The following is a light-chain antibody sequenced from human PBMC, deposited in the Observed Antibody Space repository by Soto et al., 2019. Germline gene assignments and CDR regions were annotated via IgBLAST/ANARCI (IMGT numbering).Light chain of an antibody. Sequence: DIVMTQSPDSLAVSLGERATINCKSSQSVLYSSNNKNYLAWYQQKPGQPPKLLIYWASTRESGVPDRFSGSRSGTDFTLTISRLQAEDVAVYYCQQYYSTLTWTFGQGTKVEIK. CDR3: QQYYSTLTWT. J-gene: IGKJ1*01. CDR2: WAS. CDR1: QSVLYSSNNKNY. V-gene: IGKV4-1*01.